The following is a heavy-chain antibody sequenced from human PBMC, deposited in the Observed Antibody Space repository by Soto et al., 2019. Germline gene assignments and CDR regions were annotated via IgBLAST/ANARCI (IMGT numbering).Heavy chain of an antibody. CDR1: GYTFTGYY. J-gene: IGHJ6*02. Sequence: PGASVKVSCKASGYTFTGYYMHWVRQAPGQGLEWMGWINPNNGGTNYAQKFQGWLTLTRDTSISTAYMEMSRLTSDDTAVYYCATTCAFAGRTIWCMDVWGQGTTVTVSS. D-gene: IGHD3-9*01. CDR3: ATTCAFAGRTIWCMDV. V-gene: IGHV1-2*04. CDR2: INPNNGGT.